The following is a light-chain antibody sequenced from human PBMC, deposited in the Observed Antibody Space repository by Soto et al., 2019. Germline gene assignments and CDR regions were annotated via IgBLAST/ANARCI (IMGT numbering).Light chain of an antibody. V-gene: IGKV1-5*01. J-gene: IGKJ1*01. CDR1: QSISSW. CDR2: DAS. CDR3: QQYQSSWT. Sequence: EIQMTQTTSTLSASVGDRVIITCRASQSISSWLAWYQQKPGKAPNLLIYDASSLESGVPSRFSGSGSGTEFTLTISSLQPDDFATYYCQQYQSSWTFGQGTKVDIK.